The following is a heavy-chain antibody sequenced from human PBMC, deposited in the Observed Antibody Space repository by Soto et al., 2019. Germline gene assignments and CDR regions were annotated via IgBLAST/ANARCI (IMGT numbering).Heavy chain of an antibody. J-gene: IGHJ3*02. CDR3: ARVHPFSAPYNWNDYPDAFDI. CDR1: GFTFSSYA. CDR2: ISSNGGST. Sequence: HLGGSLRLSCAASGFTFSSYAMLWVRQAPGKGLEYVSAISSNGGSTYYANSVKGRFTISRDNSKNTLYLQMGSLRAEDMAVYYCARVHPFSAPYNWNDYPDAFDIWGQGTMVTVSS. D-gene: IGHD1-20*01. V-gene: IGHV3-64*01.